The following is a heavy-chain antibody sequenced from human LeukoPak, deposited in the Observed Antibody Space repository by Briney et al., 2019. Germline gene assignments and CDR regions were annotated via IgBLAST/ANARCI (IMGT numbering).Heavy chain of an antibody. V-gene: IGHV1-18*01. Sequence: ASVKVSCKASGYTFTSYGISWVRQAPGQGLEWMGWISAYNGNTNYAQKLQGRVTMTTDTSTSTAYMGLRSLRSDDTAVYYCARAGYDYVWGSYRLEFDYWGQGTLVTVSS. J-gene: IGHJ4*02. CDR1: GYTFTSYG. D-gene: IGHD3-16*02. CDR2: ISAYNGNT. CDR3: ARAGYDYVWGSYRLEFDY.